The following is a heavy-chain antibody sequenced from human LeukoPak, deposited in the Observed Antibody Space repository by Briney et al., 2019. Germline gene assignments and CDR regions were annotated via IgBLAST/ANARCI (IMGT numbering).Heavy chain of an antibody. Sequence: GGSLRLSCAASGFTLSSYWMHWVRQAPGEGLVWVSRIDTDESSTNYADSVKGRFTISRDNAKNTLYLQMNSLRAEDTALYHCSRVFHYGSGSYSPDYWGQGTLVTVSS. CDR3: SRVFHYGSGSYSPDY. CDR1: GFTLSSYW. V-gene: IGHV3-74*01. D-gene: IGHD3-10*01. J-gene: IGHJ4*02. CDR2: IDTDESST.